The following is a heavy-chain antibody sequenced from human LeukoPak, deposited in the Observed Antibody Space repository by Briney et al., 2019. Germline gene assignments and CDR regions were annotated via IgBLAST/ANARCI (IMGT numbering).Heavy chain of an antibody. Sequence: ASVKVSCKASGYTFSNYVLTWVRQPPGQGLEWMGWISVYNDNAIYAQKFEGRVTMTTDTSTSTGYMELRSLRFDDTAVYYCARSGPKDWALDYWGRGTLVSVSS. CDR2: ISVYNDNA. V-gene: IGHV1-18*01. CDR3: ARSGPKDWALDY. J-gene: IGHJ4*02. D-gene: IGHD1-14*01. CDR1: GYTFSNYV.